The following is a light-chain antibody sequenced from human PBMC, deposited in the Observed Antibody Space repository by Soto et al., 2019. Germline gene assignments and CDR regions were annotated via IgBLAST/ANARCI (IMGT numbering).Light chain of an antibody. CDR2: GVG. J-gene: IGLJ1*01. Sequence: QSALTQPASVSGSPGQTITISCTGTSSDVGVYNYVSWYQHNPGKVPKLIIFGVGERPSGISDRFSGSKSGNTASLTISGLQAEDEAEYYCSSFTRRDIYVFGTGTQVTVL. V-gene: IGLV2-14*01. CDR3: SSFTRRDIYV. CDR1: SSDVGVYNY.